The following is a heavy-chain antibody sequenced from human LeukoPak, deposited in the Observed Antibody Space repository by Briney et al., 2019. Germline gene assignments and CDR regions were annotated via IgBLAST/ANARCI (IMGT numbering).Heavy chain of an antibody. D-gene: IGHD3-22*01. CDR1: FTFSDYY. V-gene: IGHV3-11*06. Sequence: GQSLRLSCVGFTFSDYYMSWIRQAPGKGLEWVSYTSSSSSYTKYADSVKGRFTISRDDAQNSLYLQMNSLRAEDTAVYYCARQRRDSSGYYSDFDNWGQGTLVTVS. J-gene: IGHJ4*02. CDR2: TSSSSSYT. CDR3: ARQRRDSSGYYSDFDN.